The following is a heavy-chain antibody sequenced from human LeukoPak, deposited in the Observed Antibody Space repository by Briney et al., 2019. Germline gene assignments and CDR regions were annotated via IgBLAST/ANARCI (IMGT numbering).Heavy chain of an antibody. CDR2: IYASGNT. CDR1: GGSISSYY. J-gene: IGHJ4*02. D-gene: IGHD6-13*01. CDR3: AKRGSNTWSDFDY. V-gene: IGHV4-4*07. Sequence: SETLSLTCTVSGGSISSYYWSWVRQPAGKGLEWIGRIYASGNTNYNPSLKGRVTMTVDTSKNQFSLKLNSVTAADTAVYYCAKRGSNTWSDFDYWGQGTLVTVSS.